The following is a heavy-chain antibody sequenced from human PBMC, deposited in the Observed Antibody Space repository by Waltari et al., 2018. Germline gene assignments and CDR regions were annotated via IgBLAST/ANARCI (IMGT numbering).Heavy chain of an antibody. CDR2: INPNLGCT. D-gene: IGHD3-3*01. V-gene: IGHV1-2*06. CDR3: ARGGPAIFGVLITKRFDY. CDR1: GYTFTAYY. Sequence: QVQLVQSGAEVKNPGASVTVSCKASGYTFTAYYMHWVRQAPGPGLEWMGRINPNLGCTNDTQKFQGRVTMTRDTSISTAYMELSRLRSDDTAVYYCARGGPAIFGVLITKRFDYWGQGTLVTVSS. J-gene: IGHJ4*02.